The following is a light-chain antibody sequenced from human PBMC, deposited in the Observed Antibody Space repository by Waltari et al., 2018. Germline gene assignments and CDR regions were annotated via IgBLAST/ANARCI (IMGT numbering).Light chain of an antibody. CDR2: DVS. V-gene: IGLV2-14*03. CDR1: SSDVGASNY. CDR3: SSYISSSTLEL. Sequence: QSALTQPASVSGSPGQSITISGTGTSSDVGASNYVPCYQQHPGKAPKLIIFDVSNRPSGVSNRFSGSKSGNTASLTISGLQAEDEADYYCSSYISSSTLELFGGGTSLTVL. J-gene: IGLJ2*01.